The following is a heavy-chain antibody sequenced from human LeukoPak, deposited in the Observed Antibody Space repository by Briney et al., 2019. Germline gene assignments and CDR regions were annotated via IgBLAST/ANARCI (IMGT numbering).Heavy chain of an antibody. D-gene: IGHD1-1*01. CDR1: GGSISSYY. Sequence: PSETLSLTCTVSGGSISSYYWSWIRQPPGKGLEWIGYTYYSGSTNYNPSLKSRVTISVDASKNQFSLKLSSVTAADTAVYYCARTGYYFDYWGQGTLVTVSS. CDR3: ARTGYYFDY. V-gene: IGHV4-59*01. CDR2: TYYSGST. J-gene: IGHJ4*02.